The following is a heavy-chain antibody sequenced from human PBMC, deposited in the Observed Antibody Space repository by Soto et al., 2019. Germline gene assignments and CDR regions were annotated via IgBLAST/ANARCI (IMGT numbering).Heavy chain of an antibody. D-gene: IGHD2-8*01. Sequence: QPGGSLRLSCAASGFTFSSYAMSWVRQAPGKGLEWVSAISGSGGSTYYADSVKGRFTISRDNSKNTLYLQMNSLRAEDTAVYYCAKLRCTNGVCYTSWYFDLWGRGTLVTVSS. CDR1: GFTFSSYA. CDR2: ISGSGGST. J-gene: IGHJ2*01. CDR3: AKLRCTNGVCYTSWYFDL. V-gene: IGHV3-23*01.